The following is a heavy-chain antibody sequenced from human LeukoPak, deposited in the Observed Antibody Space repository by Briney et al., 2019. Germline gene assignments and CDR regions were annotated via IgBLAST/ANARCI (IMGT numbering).Heavy chain of an antibody. CDR3: ARGGSSGNDYSSFDI. V-gene: IGHV3-53*04. J-gene: IGHJ3*02. CDR2: IHSGGST. Sequence: GGSLRLSCAASGFTVSSYFMSWFRQAPGKGLEWVSVIHSGGSTLYADSVKGRFTISRHNSKNTLYLQVNSLRAEDTAVYFCARGGSSGNDYSSFDIWGQGTMVTVSS. D-gene: IGHD5-12*01. CDR1: GFTVSSYF.